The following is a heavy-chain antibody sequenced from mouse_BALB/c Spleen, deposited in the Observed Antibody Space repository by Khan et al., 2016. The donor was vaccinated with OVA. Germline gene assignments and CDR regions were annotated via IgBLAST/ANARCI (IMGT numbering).Heavy chain of an antibody. CDR2: VSTSYGST. V-gene: IGHV1S137*01. CDR3: VRDDGYSLFAY. J-gene: IGHJ3*01. Sequence: QVQLQQSGPEVVRPGVSVKISCKGPDDTFTDYPMHWVRQSHVKSLEWIGAVSTSYGSTNYNQKFKGKAIMTVDRSSSTAYLELARLTSEDSASYYCVRDDGYSLFAYWGQGNLVTVSA. CDR1: DDTFTDYP. D-gene: IGHD2-3*01.